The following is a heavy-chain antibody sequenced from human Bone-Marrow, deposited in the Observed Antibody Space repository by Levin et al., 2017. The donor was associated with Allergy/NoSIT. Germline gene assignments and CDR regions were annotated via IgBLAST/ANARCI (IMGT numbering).Heavy chain of an antibody. CDR2: INWNSDKI. Sequence: TGGSLRLSCSVSGISIDDYVLHWVRQAPGKGLEWVSGINWNSDKIAYADSVQGRFTISRDNAKNSLYLQMSSLRADDTALYYCTALADRPYWGQGTLVTVSS. J-gene: IGHJ4*02. D-gene: IGHD6-6*01. CDR3: TALADRPY. V-gene: IGHV3-9*01. CDR1: GISIDDYV.